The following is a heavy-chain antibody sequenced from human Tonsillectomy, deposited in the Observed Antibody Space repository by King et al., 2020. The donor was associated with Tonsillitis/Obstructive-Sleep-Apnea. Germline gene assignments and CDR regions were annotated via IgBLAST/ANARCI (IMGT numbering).Heavy chain of an antibody. CDR3: ARDGPNYYGLGIHYYGMDV. J-gene: IGHJ6*02. CDR1: GFSFSSYW. CDR2: IKQDGSEK. V-gene: IGHV3-7*03. Sequence: VQLVESGGDLVQPGGSLRLSCAASGFSFSSYWMTWVRQAPGKGLEWVANIKQDGSEKFYVDSVKGRFTISRDNAENSLDLQMNSLRAEDTAVYYCARDGPNYYGLGIHYYGMDVWGQGTTVTVSS. D-gene: IGHD3-10*01.